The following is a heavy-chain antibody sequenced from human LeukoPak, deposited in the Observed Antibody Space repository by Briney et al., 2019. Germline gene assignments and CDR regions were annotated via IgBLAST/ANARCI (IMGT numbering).Heavy chain of an antibody. Sequence: QPGGSLRLSCAASGFTFSSYAMHWVRQAPGKGLEWVSYISGTSGTIYYADSVKGRFTISRDNADNTLYLLMNSLRAEDTGVYYCARKTLTTYDRNHYYYGLDVWGQGTTVTVSS. D-gene: IGHD3-22*01. J-gene: IGHJ6*02. CDR1: GFTFSSYA. CDR2: ISGTSGTI. V-gene: IGHV3-48*04. CDR3: ARKTLTTYDRNHYYYGLDV.